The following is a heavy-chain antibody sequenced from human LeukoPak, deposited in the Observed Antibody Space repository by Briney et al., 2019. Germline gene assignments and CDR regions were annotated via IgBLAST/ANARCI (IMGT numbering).Heavy chain of an antibody. CDR2: ISSRSTDI. Sequence: GGSLRLSCAASGFTVSSNYMSWVRQAPGKGLEWVDSISSRSTDIYYANSVEGRFTISRDNAKNSLHLQMNSLRAEDTAVYYCARGSYDILTGSYGAVDHFDYWGPGTLVTVSS. D-gene: IGHD3-9*01. CDR3: ARGSYDILTGSYGAVDHFDY. V-gene: IGHV3-21*06. J-gene: IGHJ4*02. CDR1: GFTVSSNY.